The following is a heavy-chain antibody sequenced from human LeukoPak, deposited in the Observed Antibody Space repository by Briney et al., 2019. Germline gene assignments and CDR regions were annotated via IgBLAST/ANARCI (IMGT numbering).Heavy chain of an antibody. CDR2: ISSSGSTI. Sequence: GGSLRLSRAASGFTFSSYEMNWVRQAPGKGLEWVSYISSSGSTIYYADSVKGRFTISRDNAKNSLYLQMNSLRAEDTAVYYCASSGYSYGLFDYWGQGTLVTVSS. V-gene: IGHV3-48*03. CDR1: GFTFSSYE. CDR3: ASSGYSYGLFDY. J-gene: IGHJ4*02. D-gene: IGHD5-18*01.